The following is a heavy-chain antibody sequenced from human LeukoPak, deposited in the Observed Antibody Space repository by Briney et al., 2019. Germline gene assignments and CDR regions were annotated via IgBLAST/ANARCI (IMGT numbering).Heavy chain of an antibody. V-gene: IGHV1-69*05. CDR1: GGTFSSYA. D-gene: IGHD6-6*01. Sequence: SVEVSCKASGGTFSSYAISWVRQAPGQGLEWMGRIIPIFGTANYAQKFQGRVTITTDESTSTAYMELSSLRSEDTAVYYCARADVAARQVYWYFDLWGRGTLVTVSS. CDR2: IIPIFGTA. J-gene: IGHJ2*01. CDR3: ARADVAARQVYWYFDL.